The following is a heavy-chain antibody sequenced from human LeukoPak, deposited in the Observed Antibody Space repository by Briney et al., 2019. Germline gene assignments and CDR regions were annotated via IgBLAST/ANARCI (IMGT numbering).Heavy chain of an antibody. D-gene: IGHD6-13*01. CDR3: ARGRAAAAGGSWFDP. CDR2: MNPNSGNT. Sequence: ASVKVSCKASGYTFTSYDINWVRQATGQGLEWMGWMNPNSGNTGYAQEFQGRITITRNTSISTAYMELSSLRSEDTAVYYCARGRAAAAGGSWFDPWGQGTLVTVSS. V-gene: IGHV1-8*03. J-gene: IGHJ5*02. CDR1: GYTFTSYD.